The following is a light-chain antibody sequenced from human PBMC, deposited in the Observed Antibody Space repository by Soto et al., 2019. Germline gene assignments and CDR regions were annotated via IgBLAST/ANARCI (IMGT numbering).Light chain of an antibody. V-gene: IGKV3D-15*01. Sequence: EIVMTQSPATLSVSPGERATLSCRASQSVSSSLAWYQQRPGQAPRLLIYAASIRATGIPARFSGSGSGTDFSLTISSLQSEDLAVYYCQQYGSSPRTFGQGTKVDIK. CDR1: QSVSSS. CDR3: QQYGSSPRT. J-gene: IGKJ1*01. CDR2: AAS.